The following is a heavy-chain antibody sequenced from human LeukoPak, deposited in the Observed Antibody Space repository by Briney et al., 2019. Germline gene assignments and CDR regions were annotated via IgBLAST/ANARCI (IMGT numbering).Heavy chain of an antibody. CDR3: ARGAIFGVVIYPTFDY. D-gene: IGHD3-3*01. V-gene: IGHV1-69*13. CDR1: GGTFSSYA. Sequence: GASVKVSCTASGGTFSSYAISWVRQAPGQGLEWMGGIIPIFGTANYAQKFQGRVTITADESTSTAYMELSSLRSEDTAVYYCARGAIFGVVIYPTFDYWGQGTLVTVSS. CDR2: IIPIFGTA. J-gene: IGHJ4*02.